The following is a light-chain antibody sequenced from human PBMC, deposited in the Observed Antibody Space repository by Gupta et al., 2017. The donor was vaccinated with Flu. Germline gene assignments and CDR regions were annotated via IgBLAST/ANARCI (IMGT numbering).Light chain of an antibody. CDR1: SSDVGGYNY. Sequence: SALPHPASVSGSPGRSITISCPGTSSDVGGYNYVSWYQQHPGKAPKLMIYEVSNRPSGVSNRFSGSKSGNTASLTISGLQAEDEADYYCSSYTSSSTRVFGGGTKLTVL. CDR3: SSYTSSSTRV. V-gene: IGLV2-14*01. CDR2: EVS. J-gene: IGLJ3*02.